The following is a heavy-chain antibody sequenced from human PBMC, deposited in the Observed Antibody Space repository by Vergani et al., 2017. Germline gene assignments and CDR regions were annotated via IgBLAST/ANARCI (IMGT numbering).Heavy chain of an antibody. D-gene: IGHD2-15*01. Sequence: QVQLQASSPGRVKPSQTLSLTCTMSGGSISAGYYFWSWIRQPAGKGLEWLGHISASGNASYSPSLKTRVSMSVDTSKNQFSLTVTSVTAADTAIYFCARRSGGYYSGGKVHPLRTAFDVWGHGTVVTVSS. CDR3: ARRSGGYYSGGKVHPLRTAFDV. V-gene: IGHV4-61*02. CDR1: GGSISAGYYF. CDR2: ISASGNA. J-gene: IGHJ3*01.